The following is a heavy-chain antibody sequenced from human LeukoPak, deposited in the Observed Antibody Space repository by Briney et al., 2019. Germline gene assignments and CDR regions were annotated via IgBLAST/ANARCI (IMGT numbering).Heavy chain of an antibody. Sequence: GSSVKVSCKASGGTFSSYAISWVRQAPGQGLEWMGRIIPILGIANYAQKFQGRVTITADKSTSTAYMELSSLRSEDTAVYYCASLRSAVTAALDYWAQGTLVTVSS. CDR2: IIPILGIA. V-gene: IGHV1-69*04. CDR3: ASLRSAVTAALDY. CDR1: GGTFSSYA. D-gene: IGHD4-11*01. J-gene: IGHJ4*02.